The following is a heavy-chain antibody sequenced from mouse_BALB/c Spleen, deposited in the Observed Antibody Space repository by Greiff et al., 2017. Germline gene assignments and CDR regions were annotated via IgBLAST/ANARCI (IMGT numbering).Heavy chain of an antibody. V-gene: IGHV1S22*01. Sequence: LQQPGSELVRPGASVKLSCKASGYTFTSYWMPWVKQRHGQGLEWIGNIYPGSGSTNYDEKFKSKGTLTVDTSSSTAYMHLSSLTSEDSAVYYCTRSYGGVMDYWGQGTSVTVSS. CDR1: GYTFTSYW. CDR2: IYPGSGST. D-gene: IGHD1-1*02. CDR3: TRSYGGVMDY. J-gene: IGHJ4*01.